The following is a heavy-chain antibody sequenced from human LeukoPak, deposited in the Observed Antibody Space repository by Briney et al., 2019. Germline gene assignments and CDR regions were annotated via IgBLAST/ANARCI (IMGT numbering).Heavy chain of an antibody. V-gene: IGHV4-59*01. CDR3: ARAKDFDY. J-gene: IGHJ4*02. CDR2: VYYSGST. CDR1: GGSISSYY. Sequence: SETLSLTCTVSGGSISSYYWSWIRQPPGKGLEWIGYVYYSGSTNYNPSLKSRVTISVDTSKNQFSLKLSSVTAADTAVYYCARAKDFDYWGQGTLVTVSS.